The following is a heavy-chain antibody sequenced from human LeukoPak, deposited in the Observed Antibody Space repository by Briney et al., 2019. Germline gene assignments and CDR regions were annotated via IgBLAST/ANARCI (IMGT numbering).Heavy chain of an antibody. CDR1: GFTFDDYA. CDR3: AKAANSYSSSSHMDV. Sequence: GSLRLSCAASGFTFDDYAMHWVRQAPGKGLEWVSLISWDGGSTYYADSVKGRFTIYRDNSKNSLYLQMNSLRAEDTALYYCAKAANSYSSSSHMDVWGKGTTVTVSS. J-gene: IGHJ6*03. V-gene: IGHV3-43D*03. D-gene: IGHD6-6*01. CDR2: ISWDGGST.